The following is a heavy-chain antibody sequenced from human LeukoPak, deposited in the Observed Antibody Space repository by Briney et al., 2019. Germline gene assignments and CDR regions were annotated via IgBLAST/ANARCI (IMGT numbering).Heavy chain of an antibody. CDR1: GGSISSYY. D-gene: IGHD3-22*01. J-gene: IGHJ4*02. CDR3: ARLVRDYYDTPLDY. V-gene: IGHV4-59*08. Sequence: SETLSLTCTVSGGSISSYYWSWIRQPPGKGLVWIGHIYYSGSTNYNPSLKSRVTISVDTSKHQFSLKLSSVTAADTAVYYCARLVRDYYDTPLDYWGQGTLVTVSS. CDR2: IYYSGST.